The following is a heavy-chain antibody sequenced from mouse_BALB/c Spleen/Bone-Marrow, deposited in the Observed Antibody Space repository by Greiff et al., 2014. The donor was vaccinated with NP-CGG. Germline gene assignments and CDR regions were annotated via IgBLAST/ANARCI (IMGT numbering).Heavy chain of an antibody. CDR3: AGKAYSDYDYALDF. J-gene: IGHJ4*01. D-gene: IGHD2-4*01. V-gene: IGHV1S29*02. CDR1: GYTFTDYK. Sequence: EVKLVESGPELVKPGASVKISCKAPGYTFTDYKMHWVKLRHGKSLEWIGYIYPYNGVTGYNQKFKSKATLTVDNSSSTAYMELRSLTSEDSAVYYCAGKAYSDYDYALDFWGQGTSVTVSS. CDR2: IYPYNGVT.